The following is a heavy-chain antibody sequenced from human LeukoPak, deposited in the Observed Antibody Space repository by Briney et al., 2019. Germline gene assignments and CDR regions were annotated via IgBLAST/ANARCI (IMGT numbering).Heavy chain of an antibody. V-gene: IGHV1-69*13. Sequence: GASVKVSCKASGYTFTSYYMHWVRQAPGQGLEWMGGIIPIFGTANYAQKFQGRVTITADESTSTAYMELSSLRSEDTAVYYCARSPYCSGGSCQSQRYYYYYMDVWGKGTTVTVSS. CDR2: IIPIFGTA. J-gene: IGHJ6*03. D-gene: IGHD2-15*01. CDR3: ARSPYCSGGSCQSQRYYYYYMDV. CDR1: GYTFTSYY.